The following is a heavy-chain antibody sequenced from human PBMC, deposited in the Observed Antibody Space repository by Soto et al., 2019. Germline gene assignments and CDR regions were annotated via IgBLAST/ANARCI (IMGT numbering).Heavy chain of an antibody. D-gene: IGHD1-26*01. V-gene: IGHV4-39*01. CDR1: GGSISSSSYY. J-gene: IGHJ5*02. Sequence: SETLSLTCTVSGGSISSSSYYWGCIRQPPGKGLEWIGSIYYSGSTYYNPSLKSLVTISVDTSKNQFSLKLSSVTAAETAVYYCARLSPPTIVGATYWFDPWGQGTLVTVSS. CDR2: IYYSGST. CDR3: ARLSPPTIVGATYWFDP.